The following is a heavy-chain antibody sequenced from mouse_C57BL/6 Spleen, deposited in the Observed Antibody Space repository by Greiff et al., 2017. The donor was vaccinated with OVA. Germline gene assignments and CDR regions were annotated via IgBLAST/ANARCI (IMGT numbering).Heavy chain of an antibody. V-gene: IGHV5-4*01. D-gene: IGHD1-1*01. J-gene: IGHJ1*03. CDR3: ARDYYGSSYNRYFDV. CDR2: ISDGGSYT. Sequence: VQLKESGGGLVKPGGSLKLSCAASGFTFSSYAMSWVRQTPEKRLEWVATISDGGSYTYYPDNVKGRFTISRDNAKNNLYLQMSHLKSEDTAMYYCARDYYGSSYNRYFDVWGTGTTVTVSS. CDR1: GFTFSSYA.